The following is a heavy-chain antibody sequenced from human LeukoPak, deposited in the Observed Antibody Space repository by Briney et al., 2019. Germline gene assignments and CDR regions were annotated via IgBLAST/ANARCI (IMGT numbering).Heavy chain of an antibody. D-gene: IGHD6-6*01. Sequence: SETLSLTCTVSGGSISSYYWSWIRQPPGKGLEWIGYIYYSGSTNYNPSLKSRVTISVDTSKNQFSLKLSSVTAADTAVYYCARARNRIAARPYYWGQGTLVTVSS. CDR2: IYYSGST. CDR3: ARARNRIAARPYY. J-gene: IGHJ4*02. CDR1: GGSISSYY. V-gene: IGHV4-59*01.